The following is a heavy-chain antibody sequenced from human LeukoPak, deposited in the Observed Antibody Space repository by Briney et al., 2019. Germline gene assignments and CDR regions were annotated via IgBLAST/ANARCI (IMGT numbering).Heavy chain of an antibody. V-gene: IGHV1-18*01. CDR1: GYTFSNYG. D-gene: IGHD6-6*01. CDR2: ISTYDGHT. J-gene: IGHJ5*02. CDR3: ARDRESSSSWFDP. Sequence: ASVKVSCKASGYTFSNYGITWVRQAPGQGLEWMGWISTYDGHTNYAQKFQGRVTMTTGTSTSTAYMELRSLRSDDTAVYYCARDRESSSSWFDPWGQGTLVTVSS.